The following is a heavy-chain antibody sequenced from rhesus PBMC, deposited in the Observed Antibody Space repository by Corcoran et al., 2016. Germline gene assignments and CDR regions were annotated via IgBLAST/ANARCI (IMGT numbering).Heavy chain of an antibody. CDR1: GGFISGYYF. V-gene: IGHV4-143*01. Sequence: QVQLQESGPGVVKPSETLSLTCAVSGGFISGYYFWSWIRQPPGKGLEWIGFIYGGGVSTRSDPTLKSRVIISVDTSKNQFSLKMSSVTAADTAVYYCASRDTYSWYFPDYWGQGVLVTVSS. CDR3: ASRDTYSWYFPDY. D-gene: IGHD1-1-1*01. J-gene: IGHJ4*01. CDR2: IYGGGVST.